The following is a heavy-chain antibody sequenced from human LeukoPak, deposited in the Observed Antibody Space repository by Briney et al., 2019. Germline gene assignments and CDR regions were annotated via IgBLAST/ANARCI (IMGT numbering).Heavy chain of an antibody. J-gene: IGHJ4*02. CDR2: IKYDGSTK. CDR1: GFTFISSW. V-gene: IGHV3-7*01. D-gene: IGHD2-8*01. CDR3: ARDTDGNLDH. Sequence: GGPLRLSFTASGFTFISSWMAWVRQAPGKGLEWVANIKYDGSTKHSVDSVTGRFTISRDNAKNSLYLQMNNLRVDDTAVYYCARDTDGNLDHWGQGTLVTVSS.